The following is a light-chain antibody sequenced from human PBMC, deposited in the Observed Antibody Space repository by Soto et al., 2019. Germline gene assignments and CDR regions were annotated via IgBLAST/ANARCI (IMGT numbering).Light chain of an antibody. Sequence: EIVMTQSPSTLSVSPGKRATLACRASHSVRSNLAWDQQTPGRAPRLLVYGASTRATGIPARFSGSGSGTEFTLTISSLQSEDFAVYYCQQYNNWPRRTFGQGTKVDIK. CDR1: HSVRSN. V-gene: IGKV3-15*01. CDR2: GAS. CDR3: QQYNNWPRRT. J-gene: IGKJ2*01.